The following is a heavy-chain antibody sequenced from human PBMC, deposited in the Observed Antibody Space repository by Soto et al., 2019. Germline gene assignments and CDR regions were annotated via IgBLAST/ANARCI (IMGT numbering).Heavy chain of an antibody. CDR1: GFTFSSYA. V-gene: IGHV3-23*01. D-gene: IGHD2-15*01. J-gene: IGHJ3*02. CDR2: ISGSGGST. CDR3: ANPLVGHDAFDI. Sequence: GGSLRLSCAASGFTFSSYAMSWVRQAPGKGLEWVSAISGSGGSTYYADSVKGRFTISRDNSKNTLYLQMNSLRAEDTAVDFGANPLVGHDAFDIWGQGTMVTVSS.